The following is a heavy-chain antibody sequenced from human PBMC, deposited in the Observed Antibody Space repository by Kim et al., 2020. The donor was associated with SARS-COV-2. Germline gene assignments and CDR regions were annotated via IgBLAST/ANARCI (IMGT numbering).Heavy chain of an antibody. J-gene: IGHJ4*02. CDR2: IRSKAYGGTT. CDR1: GFTFGDYA. CDR3: TREGYSGYDYRGDY. D-gene: IGHD5-12*01. Sequence: GGSLRLSCTASGFTFGDYAMSWVRQAPGKGLEWVGFIRSKAYGGTTEYAASVKGRFTISRDDSKSIAYLQMNSLKTEDTAVYYCTREGYSGYDYRGDYWGQGTLVTVSS. V-gene: IGHV3-49*04.